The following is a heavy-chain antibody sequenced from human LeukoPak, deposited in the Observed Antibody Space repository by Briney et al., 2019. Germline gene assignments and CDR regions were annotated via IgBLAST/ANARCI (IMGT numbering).Heavy chain of an antibody. CDR1: GVSIRSSTYY. Sequence: SETLSLTCTVSGVSIRSSTYYWGWIRQPPGKGLDWIDNVYYSGSTYYNPSLKSRVTISVDTSKNQISLKLNSVTAADTAVYYCARQAISGYDPPPFDSWGQGTLVTVSS. J-gene: IGHJ4*02. V-gene: IGHV4-39*01. D-gene: IGHD5-12*01. CDR2: VYYSGST. CDR3: ARQAISGYDPPPFDS.